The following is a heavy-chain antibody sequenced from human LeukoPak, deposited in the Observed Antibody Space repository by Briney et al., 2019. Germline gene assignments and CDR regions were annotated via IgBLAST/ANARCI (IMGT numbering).Heavy chain of an antibody. CDR1: GYTLTELS. J-gene: IGHJ6*03. V-gene: IGHV1-24*01. D-gene: IGHD6-6*01. CDR2: FDPEDGET. Sequence: ASVKVSCKVSGYTLTELSMHWMRQAPGKGLEWMGGFDPEDGETIYTQKFQGRVTMTEDTSTDTAYMELSSLRSEDTAVYYCASPSSSSSYYYYHMDVWGKGTTVTVSS. CDR3: ASPSSSSSYYYYHMDV.